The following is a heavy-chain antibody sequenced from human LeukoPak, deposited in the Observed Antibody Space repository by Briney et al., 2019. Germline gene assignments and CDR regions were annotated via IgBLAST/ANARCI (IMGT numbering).Heavy chain of an antibody. CDR3: ARVRAYYYYMDV. CDR1: GYTFTSYY. V-gene: IGHV1-2*02. J-gene: IGHJ6*03. CDR2: INPNSGGT. Sequence: ASVKVSCKASGYTFTSYYMHWVRQAPGQGLEWMGWINPNSGGTNYAQKFQGRVTMTRDTSISTAYMELSRLRSDDTAVYYCARVRAYYYYMDVWGKGTTVTVSS.